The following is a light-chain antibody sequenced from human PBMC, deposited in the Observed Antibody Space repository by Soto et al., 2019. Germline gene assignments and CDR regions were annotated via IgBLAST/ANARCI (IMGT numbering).Light chain of an antibody. CDR2: DVT. CDR3: SSYTSDTTGV. V-gene: IGLV2-14*03. CDR1: SSDVGGYNY. J-gene: IGLJ1*01. Sequence: QSALTQPASVSGSPGQSIAISCTVTSSDVGGYNYVSWYQQHPGKAPKLMIYDVTTRPSGVSNRFSGSKSGNTAALTISGLQAEDEADYYCSSYTSDTTGVFGTGTKLTVL.